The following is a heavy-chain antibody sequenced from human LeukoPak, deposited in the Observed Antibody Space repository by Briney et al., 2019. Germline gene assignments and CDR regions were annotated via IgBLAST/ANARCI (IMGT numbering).Heavy chain of an antibody. D-gene: IGHD1-26*01. V-gene: IGHV4-61*01. CDR3: ARDRAPTIVGATTYFDY. CDR1: GASITTTNFW. Sequence: SETLSLTCSVSGASITTTNFWWTWIRQSPGRGLEWIGYIHDRGSDKYNPALESRATLSVDTSKNQFSLKLSSVTAADTAVYYCARDRAPTIVGATTYFDYWGQGTLVTVSS. CDR2: IHDRGSD. J-gene: IGHJ4*02.